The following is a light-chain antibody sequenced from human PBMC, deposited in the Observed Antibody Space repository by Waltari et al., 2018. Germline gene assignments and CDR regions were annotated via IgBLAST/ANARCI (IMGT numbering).Light chain of an antibody. V-gene: IGKV3-20*01. J-gene: IGKJ4*01. CDR1: QSVSRA. Sequence: EIVLTQSPGTLSLSPGERATLSCRASQSVSRALAWYQQKPGQAPRLLIYAASTRATGVPDRFSGSGSGTDFTLTISRLEPEDSAVYYCQQYDGSVVTFGGGTKVEIK. CDR2: AAS. CDR3: QQYDGSVVT.